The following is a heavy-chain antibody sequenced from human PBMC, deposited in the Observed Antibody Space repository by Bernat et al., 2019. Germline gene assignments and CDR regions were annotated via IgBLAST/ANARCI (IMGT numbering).Heavy chain of an antibody. CDR3: ARVWQGNDARPQKGIAARPRKYYFDY. V-gene: IGHV1-3*01. CDR1: GGTFSSYA. Sequence: QVQLVQSGAEVKKPGSSVKVSCKASGGTFSSYAMHWVRQAPGQRLEWMGWINAGNGNTKYSQKFQGRVTITRDTSASTAYMELSSLRSEDTAVYYCARVWQGNDARPQKGIAARPRKYYFDYWGQGTLVTVSS. CDR2: INAGNGNT. J-gene: IGHJ4*02. D-gene: IGHD6-6*01.